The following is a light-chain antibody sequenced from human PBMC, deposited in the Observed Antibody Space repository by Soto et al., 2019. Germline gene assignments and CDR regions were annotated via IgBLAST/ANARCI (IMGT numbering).Light chain of an antibody. V-gene: IGLV2-14*01. CDR1: SSDIGGYNY. J-gene: IGLJ2*01. CDR2: DVT. CDR3: SSYSGSTTHIL. Sequence: QSALTQPASVSGSPGQSITISCTGSSSDIGGYNYVSWYQQHPGKAPKLIIYDVTDRPSGLSYRFSASKSGSTASLTIYGLQPEDEADYYCSSYSGSTTHILFGGGTKVTVL.